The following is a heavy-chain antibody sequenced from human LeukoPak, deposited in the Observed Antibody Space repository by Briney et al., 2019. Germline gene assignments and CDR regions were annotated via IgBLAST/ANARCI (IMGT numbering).Heavy chain of an antibody. J-gene: IGHJ4*02. D-gene: IGHD3-10*01. Sequence: ASVKVSCKASGYTFTGCYMHWVRQAPGQGLEWMGWINPNSGGTNYAQKFQGWVTMTRDTSISTAYMELSRLRSDDTAVYYCARTSRGGSGSYRFDYWGQGTLVTVSS. V-gene: IGHV1-2*04. CDR3: ARTSRGGSGSYRFDY. CDR1: GYTFTGCY. CDR2: INPNSGGT.